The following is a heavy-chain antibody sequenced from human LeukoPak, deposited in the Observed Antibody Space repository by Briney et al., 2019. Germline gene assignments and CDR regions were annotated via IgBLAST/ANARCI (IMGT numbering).Heavy chain of an antibody. CDR2: INHSGST. J-gene: IGHJ4*02. Sequence: SETLSLTCAVYGGSFSGYYRSWIRQPPGKGLEWIGEINHSGSTNYNPSLKSRVTISVDTSKNQFSLKLSSVTAADTAVYYCARGRVPAASPFDYWGQGTLVTVSS. D-gene: IGHD2-2*01. V-gene: IGHV4-34*01. CDR3: ARGRVPAASPFDY. CDR1: GGSFSGYY.